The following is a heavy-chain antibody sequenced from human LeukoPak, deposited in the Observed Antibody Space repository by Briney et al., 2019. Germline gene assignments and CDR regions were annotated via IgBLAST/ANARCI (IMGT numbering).Heavy chain of an antibody. CDR3: ARDTSTSQYYYGMDV. Sequence: SVKLSCKASGRTFSSYTISWVRQAPGHRLEWMGRTIPIRGIANYAQKFQGRVTIIADKSTSTAYMELSSLRSEDTAVYYCARDTSTSQYYYGMDVWGQGTTVTV. D-gene: IGHD2-2*01. CDR2: TIPIRGIA. J-gene: IGHJ6*01. V-gene: IGHV1-69*04. CDR1: GRTFSSYT.